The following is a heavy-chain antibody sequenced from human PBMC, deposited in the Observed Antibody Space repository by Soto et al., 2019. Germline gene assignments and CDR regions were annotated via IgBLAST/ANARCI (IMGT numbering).Heavy chain of an antibody. Sequence: GGSLRLSCSASGFTFSSYAMHWVRQAPGKGLEYVSAISSNGGSTYYADSVKGRFTISRDNSKNTLYLKMSSLRAEDTAVYYCVKDPHVLRYFDWYPPTDYFDYWGQGTLVTVSS. CDR3: VKDPHVLRYFDWYPPTDYFDY. V-gene: IGHV3-64D*08. D-gene: IGHD3-9*01. J-gene: IGHJ4*02. CDR2: ISSNGGST. CDR1: GFTFSSYA.